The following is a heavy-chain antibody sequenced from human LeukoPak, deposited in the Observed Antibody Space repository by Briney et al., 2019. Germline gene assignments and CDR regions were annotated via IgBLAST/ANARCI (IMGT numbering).Heavy chain of an antibody. Sequence: SETLSLTCTVSGGSISSSDYYWGWIRQPPGKGREWIGNIFHSGTTYYDPSLKSRVIISVDTSKNQFSLKLSSVTAADTALYYCARHNFRNGYNRPFDYWGQGTLVTVSS. CDR1: GGSISSSDYY. CDR3: ARHNFRNGYNRPFDY. V-gene: IGHV4-39*01. D-gene: IGHD5-24*01. J-gene: IGHJ4*02. CDR2: IFHSGTT.